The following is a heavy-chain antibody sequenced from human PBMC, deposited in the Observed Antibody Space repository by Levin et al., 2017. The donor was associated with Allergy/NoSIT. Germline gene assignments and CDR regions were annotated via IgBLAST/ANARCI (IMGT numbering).Heavy chain of an antibody. CDR1: GGSFSGYY. CDR2: INHSGST. Sequence: SETLSLTCAVYGGSFSGYYWSWIRQPPGKGLEWIGEINHSGSTNYNPSLKSRVTISVDTSKNQFSLKLSSVTAADTAVYYCARWVFGAAALDYWGQGTLVTVSS. V-gene: IGHV4-34*01. J-gene: IGHJ4*02. CDR3: ARWVFGAAALDY. D-gene: IGHD6-13*01.